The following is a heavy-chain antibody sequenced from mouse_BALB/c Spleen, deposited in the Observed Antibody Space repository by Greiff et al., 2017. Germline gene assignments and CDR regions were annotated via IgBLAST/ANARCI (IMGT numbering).Heavy chain of an antibody. CDR1: GYAFSSSW. CDR2: IYPGDGDT. D-gene: IGHD1-1*01. J-gene: IGHJ1*01. Sequence: LQESGPELVKPGASVKISCKASGYAFSSSWMNWVKQRPGQGLEWIGRIYPGDGDTNYNGKFKGKATLTADKSSSTAYMQLSSLTSVDSAVYFCARRDYYGSSPDWYFDVWGAGTTVTVSS. V-gene: IGHV1-82*01. CDR3: ARRDYYGSSPDWYFDV.